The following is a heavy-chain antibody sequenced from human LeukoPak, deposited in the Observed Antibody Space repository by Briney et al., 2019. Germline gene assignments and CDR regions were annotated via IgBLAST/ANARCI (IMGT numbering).Heavy chain of an antibody. D-gene: IGHD3-16*01. CDR1: GYTFTDYG. J-gene: IGHJ4*02. CDR3: ARRERWLPRGSYFDY. V-gene: IGHV1-18*01. CDR2: ISAYNGHT. Sequence: ASVKVSCKASGYTFTDYGISWVRRAPGQGLEWMGWISAYNGHTNYAQKLQDRVTLTTDTSTTTSYMELRSLRSDDTALYYCARRERWLPRGSYFDYWGQGTLVTVSS.